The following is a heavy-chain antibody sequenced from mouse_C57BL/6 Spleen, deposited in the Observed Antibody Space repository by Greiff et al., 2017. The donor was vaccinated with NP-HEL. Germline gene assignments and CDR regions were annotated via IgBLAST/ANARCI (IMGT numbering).Heavy chain of an antibody. CDR2: IYPGDGDT. CDR3: ARRGYYGSSPWFAY. V-gene: IGHV1-80*01. Sequence: VMLVESGAELVKPGASVKISCKASGYAFSSYWMNWVKQRPGKGLEWIGQIYPGDGDTNYNGKFKGKATLTADKSSSTAYMQLSSLTSEDSAVYFCARRGYYGSSPWFAYWGQGTLVTVSA. CDR1: GYAFSSYW. D-gene: IGHD1-1*01. J-gene: IGHJ3*01.